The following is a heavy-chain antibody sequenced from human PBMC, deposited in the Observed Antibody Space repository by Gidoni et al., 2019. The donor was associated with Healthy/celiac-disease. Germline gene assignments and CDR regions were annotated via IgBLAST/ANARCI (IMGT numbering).Heavy chain of an antibody. CDR3: ARGGGVGYYYYGMDV. J-gene: IGHJ6*02. CDR2: MSSSGSTI. D-gene: IGHD2-8*02. V-gene: IGHV3-11*01. CDR1: GFTFSDYF. Sequence: QVQLVESGGGLVKPGGSLRLSCAASGFTFSDYFMTWIRQAPGKGLEWVSHMSSSGSTIYYADAVRGRFTISRDNAKNSLYLQMSSLRAEDTAVYYCARGGGVGYYYYGMDVWGQGTTVTVSS.